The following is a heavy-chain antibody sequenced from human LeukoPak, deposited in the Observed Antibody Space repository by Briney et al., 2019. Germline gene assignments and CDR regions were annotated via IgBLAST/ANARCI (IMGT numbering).Heavy chain of an antibody. J-gene: IGHJ4*02. CDR3: ARGRREGYSVVVPAGMTAFGY. D-gene: IGHD2-2*01. Sequence: SETLSLTCAVYAGSFSGYYWSWIRQPPGKGLEWIGEINHSGSTKYNPTLKRRVTISVDTSKTQFSLKLSSVTAADTAVYYCARGRREGYSVVVPAGMTAFGYWGQGTLVTVSS. CDR1: AGSFSGYY. CDR2: INHSGST. V-gene: IGHV4-34*01.